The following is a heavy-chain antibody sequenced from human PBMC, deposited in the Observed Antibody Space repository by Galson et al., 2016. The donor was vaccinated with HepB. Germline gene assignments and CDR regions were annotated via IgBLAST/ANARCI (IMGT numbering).Heavy chain of an antibody. J-gene: IGHJ4*02. V-gene: IGHV3-23*01. CDR2: ISGSGGSI. CDR3: AKDLVSGSYSPYYFDY. CDR1: GFTVSDYY. Sequence: SLRLSCAASGFTVSDYYMTWVRQAPGKGLEWVSAISGSGGSIYYADSVKVRFTISRDNSKNTLYMQMNSLRAEDTAVYYCAKDLVSGSYSPYYFDYWGQGTLVTVSS. D-gene: IGHD1-26*01.